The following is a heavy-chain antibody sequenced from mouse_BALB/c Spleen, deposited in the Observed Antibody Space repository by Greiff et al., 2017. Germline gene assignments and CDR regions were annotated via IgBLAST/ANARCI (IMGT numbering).Heavy chain of an antibody. CDR2: IRNKANGYTT. J-gene: IGHJ2*01. D-gene: IGHD2-1*01. Sequence: EVQGVESGGGLVQPGGSLRLSCVTSGFTFTDYYMSWVRQPPGKALEWLGFIRNKANGYTTEYSASVKGRFTISRDNSQSILYLQMNTLRAEDSATYYCARDGNYYFDYWGQGTTLTVSS. CDR3: ARDGNYYFDY. CDR1: GFTFTDYY. V-gene: IGHV7-3*02.